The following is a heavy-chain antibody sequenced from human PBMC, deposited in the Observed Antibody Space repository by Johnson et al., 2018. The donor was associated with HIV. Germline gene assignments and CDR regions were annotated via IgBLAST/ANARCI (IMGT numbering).Heavy chain of an antibody. J-gene: IGHJ3*02. D-gene: IGHD1-7*01. V-gene: IGHV3-30*04. CDR1: GFTFSRLV. CDR3: ANYAGLGAFDI. Sequence: QVQLVESGGGVVQPGRSLRLSCAASGFTFSRLVMDWVRQAPGKGLEWVALISYDGSYKYYADSVKGRFSISRDNSKNTLYLQMNSLRAEDTAVYYCANYAGLGAFDIWGQGTMVTVSS. CDR2: ISYDGSYK.